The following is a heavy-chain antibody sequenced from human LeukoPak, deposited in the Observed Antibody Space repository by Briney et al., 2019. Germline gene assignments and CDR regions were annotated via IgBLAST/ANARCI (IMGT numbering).Heavy chain of an antibody. J-gene: IGHJ4*02. V-gene: IGHV3-30*18. D-gene: IGHD1-26*01. CDR1: GLRFRNYG. CDR3: AKGSGSYHVDY. Sequence: GGSLRLSCVVSGLRFRNYGMHWVRQAPGKGLEWVAVISYDGSNKYYADSVKGRFTISRDNSKNTLYLQMNSLRAEDTAVYYCAKGSGSYHVDYWGQGTLVTVSS. CDR2: ISYDGSNK.